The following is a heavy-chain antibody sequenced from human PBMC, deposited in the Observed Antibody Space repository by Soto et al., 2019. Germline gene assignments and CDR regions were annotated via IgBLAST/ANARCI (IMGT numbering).Heavy chain of an antibody. D-gene: IGHD6-13*01. CDR3: ARDRIYSSSWYDY. CDR2: ISYDGSNK. CDR1: GFTFSSYA. Sequence: QVQLVESGGGVVQPGRSLRLSCAASGFTFSSYAMHWVRQAPGKGLEWVAGISYDGSNKYYADSVKGRFTISRDNSKNTLYLQINSLRAEDSAVYYCARDRIYSSSWYDYWGQGTLVTVSS. J-gene: IGHJ4*02. V-gene: IGHV3-30-3*01.